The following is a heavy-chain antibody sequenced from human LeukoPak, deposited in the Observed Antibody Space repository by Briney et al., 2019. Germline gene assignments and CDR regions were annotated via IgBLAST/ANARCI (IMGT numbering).Heavy chain of an antibody. Sequence: SVKVSCKASGGTFSSYAISWARQAPGQGLEWMGGIIPIFGTANYAQKFQGRVTITADESTSTAYMELSSLRSEDTAVYYCARGTVRSDNWFDPWGQGTLVTVSS. CDR1: GGTFSSYA. D-gene: IGHD2-2*01. CDR2: IIPIFGTA. V-gene: IGHV1-69*13. J-gene: IGHJ5*02. CDR3: ARGTVRSDNWFDP.